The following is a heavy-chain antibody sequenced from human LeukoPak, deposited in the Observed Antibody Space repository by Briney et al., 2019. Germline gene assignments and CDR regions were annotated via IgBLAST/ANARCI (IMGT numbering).Heavy chain of an antibody. D-gene: IGHD3-22*01. CDR3: ARGSIVVVITPRGRIDY. Sequence: SETLSLTCAVYGGSFSGYYWSWIRQPPGKGLEWIGEINHSGSTNYNPSLKSRVTISVDTSKNQFSLKLSSVTAADTAVYYCARGSIVVVITPRGRIDYWAREPWSPSPQ. CDR2: INHSGST. V-gene: IGHV4-34*01. J-gene: IGHJ4*02. CDR1: GGSFSGYY.